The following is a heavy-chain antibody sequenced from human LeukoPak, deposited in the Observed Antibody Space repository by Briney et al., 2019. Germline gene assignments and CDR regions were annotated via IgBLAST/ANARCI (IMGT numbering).Heavy chain of an antibody. CDR1: GGSFSGYY. V-gene: IGHV4-34*01. CDR3: ARGGYTGGVDY. Sequence: SETLSLTCAVYGGSFSGYYWSWIRQPPGKGLEWIGEINHSGSTNYNPSLKSRVTISVDTSKNQFSLKLSSVTAADTAVYYCARGGYTGGVDYWGQETLVTVSS. CDR2: INHSGST. D-gene: IGHD6-13*01. J-gene: IGHJ4*02.